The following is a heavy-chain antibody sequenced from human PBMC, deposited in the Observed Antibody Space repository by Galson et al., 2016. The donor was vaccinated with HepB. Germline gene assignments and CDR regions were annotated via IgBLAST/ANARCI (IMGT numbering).Heavy chain of an antibody. D-gene: IGHD3-3*01. J-gene: IGHJ6*02. Sequence: SVKVSCKASGYTFNSYGITWVRQAHGQGLEWLGWISGYSGNTQYGHKVQGRVTMTTDTSTNTAYTELRSLRSDDTAVYYCARGLGGSGLKYSMDVWGQGTTVTVSS. CDR1: GYTFNSYG. CDR3: ARGLGGSGLKYSMDV. V-gene: IGHV1-18*01. CDR2: ISGYSGNT.